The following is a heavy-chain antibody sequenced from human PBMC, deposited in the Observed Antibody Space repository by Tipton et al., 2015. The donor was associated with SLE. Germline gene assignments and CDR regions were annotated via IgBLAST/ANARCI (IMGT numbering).Heavy chain of an antibody. CDR3: ARGGMLVEGPLDV. V-gene: IGHV4-61*02. D-gene: IGHD2-8*01. J-gene: IGHJ6*04. CDR1: GGSISSGSYY. Sequence: TLSLTCTVSGGSISSGSYYWSWIRQPAGKGLEWIGRIYTSGSTNYNPSLKSRFTISVDTSKNQFSLKLSSVTAADTAVYYCARGGMLVEGPLDVWCKGTTVPVSS. CDR2: IYTSGST.